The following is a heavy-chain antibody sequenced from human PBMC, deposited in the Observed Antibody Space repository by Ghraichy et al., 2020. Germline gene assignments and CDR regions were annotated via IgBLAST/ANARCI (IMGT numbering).Heavy chain of an antibody. Sequence: ESLNISCTVSGGSISSSSYYWGWIRQPPGKGLEWIGSIYYSGSTYYNPSLKSRVTISVDTSKNQFSLKLSSVTAADTAVYYCATFMGYDSSGYYFDYWGQGTLVTVSS. J-gene: IGHJ4*02. V-gene: IGHV4-39*01. CDR2: IYYSGST. CDR3: ATFMGYDSSGYYFDY. D-gene: IGHD3-22*01. CDR1: GGSISSSSYY.